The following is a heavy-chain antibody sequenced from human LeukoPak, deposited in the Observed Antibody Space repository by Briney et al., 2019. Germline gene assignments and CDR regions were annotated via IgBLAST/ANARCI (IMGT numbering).Heavy chain of an antibody. CDR2: MNPNSGNT. V-gene: IGHV1-8*02. J-gene: IGHJ4*02. CDR3: AREGGSYGVLPAARY. Sequence: ASVKVSCKASGYTFTSYDINWVRQATGQGLEWMGWMNPNSGNTGYAQKFQGRVTMTTDTSTSTAYMELRSLRSDDTAVYYCAREGGSYGVLPAARYWGQGTLVTVSS. CDR1: GYTFTSYD. D-gene: IGHD2-2*01.